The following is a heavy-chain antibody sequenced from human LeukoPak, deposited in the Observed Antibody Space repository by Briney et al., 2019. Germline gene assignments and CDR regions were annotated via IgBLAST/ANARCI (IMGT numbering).Heavy chain of an antibody. J-gene: IGHJ3*02. CDR1: GFTFSDYY. CDR2: IRSSGSTI. CDR3: ASSEEYYYDSSGYAGAFDI. Sequence: GGSLRLSCAASGFTFSDYYMSWIRQAPGKGLEWVSYIRSSGSTIYYADSVKGRFTISRDNAKNSLYLQMNSLRAEDTAVYYCASSEEYYYDSSGYAGAFDIWGQGTMVTVSS. V-gene: IGHV3-11*01. D-gene: IGHD3-22*01.